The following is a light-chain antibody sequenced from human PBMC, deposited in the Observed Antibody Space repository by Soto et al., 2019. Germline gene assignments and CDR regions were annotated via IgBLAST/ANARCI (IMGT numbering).Light chain of an antibody. Sequence: DIQMTQSLSSLSASVGDRVTITCRASQDISNYLAWYQQKPGKVPKLLIYAASTLQSGVPSRFSGSGSGTDFTLTISSLQPEDVATYYCQQYDNWPPFTFGPGTKVDIK. CDR2: AAS. J-gene: IGKJ3*01. CDR3: QQYDNWPPFT. CDR1: QDISNY. V-gene: IGKV1-27*01.